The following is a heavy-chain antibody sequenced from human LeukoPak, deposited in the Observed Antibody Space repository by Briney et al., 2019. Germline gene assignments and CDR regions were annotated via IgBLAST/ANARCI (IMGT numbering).Heavy chain of an antibody. CDR1: GFTFSSYA. CDR2: ISPSADRT. CDR3: AIMHGYYDGSGYWVQ. Sequence: PGGSLRLSCAASGFTFSSYAMSWVRQAPGKGPEWVSFISPSADRTSNADSVEGRFTISRDNPRNTLYLQMNSLRDEDTAVYYCAIMHGYYDGSGYWVQWGQGTLVTVSS. D-gene: IGHD3-22*01. V-gene: IGHV3-23*01. J-gene: IGHJ4*02.